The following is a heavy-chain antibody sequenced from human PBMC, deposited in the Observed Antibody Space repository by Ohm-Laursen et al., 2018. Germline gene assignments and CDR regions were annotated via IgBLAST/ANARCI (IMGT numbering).Heavy chain of an antibody. CDR2: MSPNSGNT. V-gene: IGHV1-8*01. CDR3: ARGLRAEMATPN. D-gene: IGHD5-24*01. Sequence: ASVKVSCKASGYTFTSYDINWVRRATGQGLEWMGWMSPNSGNTGYAQKFQGRVTMTRNTSISTAYMELSSLRSEDTAVYYCARGLRAEMATPNWGQGTLVTVSS. CDR1: GYTFTSYD. J-gene: IGHJ4*02.